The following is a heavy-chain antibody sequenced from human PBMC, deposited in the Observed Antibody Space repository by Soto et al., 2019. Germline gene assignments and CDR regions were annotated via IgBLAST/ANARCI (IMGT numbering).Heavy chain of an antibody. J-gene: IGHJ4*02. CDR3: ARTIFSRYDSSGYYSGY. CDR1: GGSISSSSYY. CDR2: IYYSGST. V-gene: IGHV4-39*01. D-gene: IGHD3-22*01. Sequence: SETLSLTCTVSGGSISSSSYYWGWIRQPPGKGLEWIGSIYYSGSTYYNPSLKSRVTISVDTSKNQFSLKLSSVTAADTAVYYCARTIFSRYDSSGYYSGYWGQGTLVTVSS.